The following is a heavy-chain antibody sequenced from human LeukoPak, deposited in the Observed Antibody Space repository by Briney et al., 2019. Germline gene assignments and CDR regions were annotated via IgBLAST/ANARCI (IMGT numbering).Heavy chain of an antibody. V-gene: IGHV3-23*01. CDR3: AKGGYYYDSSGYLDY. CDR1: GFTFSSYA. Sequence: GGSLRLSCAASGFTFSSYAMSWVRQAPGEGLEWVSAISGSGGSTYYADSVKGRFTISRDNSKNTLYPQMNSLRAEDTAVYYCAKGGYYYDSSGYLDYWGQGTLVTVSS. CDR2: ISGSGGST. J-gene: IGHJ4*02. D-gene: IGHD3-22*01.